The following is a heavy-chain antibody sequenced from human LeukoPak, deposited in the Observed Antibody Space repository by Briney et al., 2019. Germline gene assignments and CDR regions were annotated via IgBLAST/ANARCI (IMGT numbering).Heavy chain of an antibody. Sequence: GGSLRLSCAASGFTVSSKYMSWVRQAPGKGREWVSVIYSGGSTYYADSVKGRFTISRDNSKNTLYLQMNSLRAQDTAVYYCARGCPYYYGMDVWGQGTTVTVSS. V-gene: IGHV3-53*01. CDR1: GFTVSSKY. CDR2: IYSGGST. CDR3: ARGCPYYYGMDV. J-gene: IGHJ6*02.